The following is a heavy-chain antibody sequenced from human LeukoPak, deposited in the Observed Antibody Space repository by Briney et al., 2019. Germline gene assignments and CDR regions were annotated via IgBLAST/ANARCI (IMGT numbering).Heavy chain of an antibody. J-gene: IGHJ4*02. CDR2: IVASSGST. V-gene: IGHV3-23*01. CDR3: AKGAYDYIEMGYFDY. D-gene: IGHD5-12*01. Sequence: GGSLRLSCAASGFSISNSAMSWVRQAPGKGLEWVSLIVASSGSTFYADSVEGRFTISRDSSKNTLYLQMNSLRAEDMAVYYCAKGAYDYIEMGYFDYWGQGTLVTVSS. CDR1: GFSISNSA.